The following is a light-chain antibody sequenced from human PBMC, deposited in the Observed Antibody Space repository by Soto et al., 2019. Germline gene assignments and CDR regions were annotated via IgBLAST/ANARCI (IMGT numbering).Light chain of an antibody. CDR2: GVS. CDR3: QQYGNSPLT. CDR1: QSVRSDY. V-gene: IGKV3-20*01. J-gene: IGKJ4*01. Sequence: EIVLTQSPDTLSWSPGQRATLSCRARQSVRSDYFAWYQQKPGQAPRVIIFGVSTRATGVPDRFSGSGSGTDFTLTISRLEPEDFALYYCQQYGNSPLTFGGGTKVEI.